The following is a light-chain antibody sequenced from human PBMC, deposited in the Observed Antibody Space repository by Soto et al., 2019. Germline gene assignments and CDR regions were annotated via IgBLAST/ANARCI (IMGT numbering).Light chain of an antibody. CDR3: QQYNNWCT. Sequence: EIVMTQSPATLSVSPGERATLSCRASQSVSSNLAWYQQKPGQAPRLLIYGASTRTTGIPARFSGSGSGTEFTLTISSLQSEDFAVYYCQQYNNWCTFDQGTKVEIK. CDR1: QSVSSN. V-gene: IGKV3-15*01. J-gene: IGKJ1*01. CDR2: GAS.